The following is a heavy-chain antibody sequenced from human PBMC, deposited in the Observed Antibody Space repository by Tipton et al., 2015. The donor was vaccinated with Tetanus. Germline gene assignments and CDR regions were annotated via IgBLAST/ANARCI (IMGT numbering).Heavy chain of an antibody. CDR3: ARGPKHWLTAGQVY. CDR2: IHQSGST. Sequence: SLRLSCAVSGGSISSGNWWSWVRQSPGKGLEWIGEIHQSGSTSYNPSLKSRVSMSVDKSKNQFSLQLNSVTAADTAIYYCARGPKHWLTAGQVYWGQGNLVTVSS. V-gene: IGHV4-4*02. D-gene: IGHD6-19*01. J-gene: IGHJ4*02. CDR1: GGSISSGNW.